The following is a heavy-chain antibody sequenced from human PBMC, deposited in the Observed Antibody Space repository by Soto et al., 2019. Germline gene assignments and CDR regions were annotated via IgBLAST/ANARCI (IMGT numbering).Heavy chain of an antibody. D-gene: IGHD3-10*01. V-gene: IGHV3-7*05. Sequence: EVQLLESGGGLVQPGGSLRLSCAASGFTFRNCAMNWVRQAPGKGLEWVANIKQDGSEKYYVDSVKGRFTISRDNAKNSLYLQMNSLRAEDTAVYYCASLMVRGVMWLDYWGQGTLVTVSS. CDR3: ASLMVRGVMWLDY. J-gene: IGHJ4*02. CDR2: IKQDGSEK. CDR1: GFTFRNCA.